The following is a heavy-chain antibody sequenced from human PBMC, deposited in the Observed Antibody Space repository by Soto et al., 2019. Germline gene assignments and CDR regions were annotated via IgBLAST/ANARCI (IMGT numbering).Heavy chain of an antibody. CDR2: IYTSGST. D-gene: IGHD2-2*01. Sequence: LETLSLTCTVSGGSISSYYWSWIRQPAGKGLEWIGRIYTSGSTNYNPSLKSRVTMSVDTSKNQFSLKLSSVTAADTAVYYCARAQRLYCSSTSCYSNRNGDPLDYWGQGTLVTVSS. J-gene: IGHJ4*02. CDR3: ARAQRLYCSSTSCYSNRNGDPLDY. V-gene: IGHV4-4*07. CDR1: GGSISSYY.